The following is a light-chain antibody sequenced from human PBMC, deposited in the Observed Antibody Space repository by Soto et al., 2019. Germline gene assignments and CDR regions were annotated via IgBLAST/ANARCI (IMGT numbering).Light chain of an antibody. CDR2: KAS. J-gene: IGKJ4*01. V-gene: IGKV1-5*03. CDR3: QQRSIWPHLT. CDR1: QSISSW. Sequence: DIQMTQSPSTLSASVGDRVTITCRASQSISSWLAWYQQKPGRAPKLLIYKASSLESGVPPRFSGSGSGTDFTLTISSLEPEDFAVYYCQQRSIWPHLTFGGGTKVDI.